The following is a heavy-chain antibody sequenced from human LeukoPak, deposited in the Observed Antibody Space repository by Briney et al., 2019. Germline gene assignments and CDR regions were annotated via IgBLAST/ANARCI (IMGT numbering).Heavy chain of an antibody. D-gene: IGHD4-17*01. CDR1: GGSFSGYY. Sequence: SETLSLTCTVYGGSFSGYYWSWIRQPPGKGLEWIGEINHSGSTNYNPSLKSRVTISVDTSKNQFSLKLSSVTAADTAVYYCATSNYGDYRYMDVWGKGTTVTISS. CDR2: INHSGST. CDR3: ATSNYGDYRYMDV. J-gene: IGHJ6*03. V-gene: IGHV4-34*01.